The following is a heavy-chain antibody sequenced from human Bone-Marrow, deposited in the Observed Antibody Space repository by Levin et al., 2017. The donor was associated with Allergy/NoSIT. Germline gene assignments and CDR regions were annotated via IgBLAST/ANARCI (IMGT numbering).Heavy chain of an antibody. J-gene: IGHJ3*02. V-gene: IGHV3-23*01. CDR1: GFIFKTYA. CDR3: ARGIIGDVRVAHKEAFDI. Sequence: AGGSLRLSCAASGFIFKTYAMSWVRQAPGKALEWVSGISGNGDSTFYADSVKGRFTVSRDNAKNSLTLQMNSLRAEDTAVYYCARGIIGDVRVAHKEAFDIWGQGTMVSVSS. CDR2: ISGNGDST. D-gene: IGHD2-8*02.